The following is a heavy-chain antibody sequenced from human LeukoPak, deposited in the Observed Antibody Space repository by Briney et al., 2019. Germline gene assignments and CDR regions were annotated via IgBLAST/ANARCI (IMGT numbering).Heavy chain of an antibody. CDR2: ISSSSSSI. V-gene: IGHV3-21*04. Sequence: GGSLRLSCAASGFTFSSYTMQWVRQAPGKGLEWVSSISSSSSSIYYADSVKGRFTISRDNAKKSLYLHMNSLRAEDTAVYYCAKERASYTNPYYFDYWGQGTLVTVSS. CDR1: GFTFSSYT. CDR3: AKERASYTNPYYFDY. D-gene: IGHD3-16*02. J-gene: IGHJ4*02.